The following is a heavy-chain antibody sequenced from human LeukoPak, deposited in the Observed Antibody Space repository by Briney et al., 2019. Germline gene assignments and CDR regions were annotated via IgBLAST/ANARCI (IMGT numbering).Heavy chain of an antibody. J-gene: IGHJ4*02. CDR3: AASHMVRGVFDY. V-gene: IGHV1-18*04. D-gene: IGHD3-10*01. CDR1: GYTCTSYG. CDR2: ISAYNGNT. Sequence: ASVKVSCKASGYTCTSYGISWVRQAPGQGLEWMGWISAYNGNTNYAQKLQGRVTMTTDTSTSTAYMELRSLRSDDTAVYYCAASHMVRGVFDYWGQGTLVTVSS.